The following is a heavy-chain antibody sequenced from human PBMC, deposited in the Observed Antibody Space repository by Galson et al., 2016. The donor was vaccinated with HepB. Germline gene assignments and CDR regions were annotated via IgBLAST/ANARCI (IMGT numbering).Heavy chain of an antibody. J-gene: IGHJ3*01. CDR3: AKRDLLWFGDPNAFDF. V-gene: IGHV3-30*18. CDR1: GFTFTNYG. CDR2: ITNDGSKR. D-gene: IGHD3-10*01. Sequence: LRISCAASGFTFTNYGMNWLRQAPGKGLEWVAYITNDGSKRYFADYVKGRFTISRDNSKNTLFLHMSSLRAEDTAVYYCAKRDLLWFGDPNAFDFWGQGTIVTVSS.